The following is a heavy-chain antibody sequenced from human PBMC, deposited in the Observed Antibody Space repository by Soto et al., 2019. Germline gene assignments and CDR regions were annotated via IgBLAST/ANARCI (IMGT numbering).Heavy chain of an antibody. V-gene: IGHV1-18*01. CDR3: ARVVPGADDWFGP. J-gene: IGHJ5*01. Sequence: ASVKVSCKTSGYTFSNYGITWVRQAPGQALEWLGWISLYSDGTNYAQKFQGRVTMTTDTSITTAYMELRSLRSDDTAVYYCARVVPGADDWFGPWGQGTMVTVSS. CDR2: ISLYSDGT. CDR1: GYTFSNYG. D-gene: IGHD2-2*01.